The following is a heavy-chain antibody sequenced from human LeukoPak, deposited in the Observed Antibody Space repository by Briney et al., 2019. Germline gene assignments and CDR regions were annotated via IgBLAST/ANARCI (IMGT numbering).Heavy chain of an antibody. CDR1: GFTFSSYA. J-gene: IGHJ4*02. V-gene: IGHV3-23*01. Sequence: AGGSLRLSCAASGFTFSSYAMSWVRQAPGKGLEWVSAISGSGGSTYYADSVKGRFTISRDNSENTLYLQMNSLRAEDTAVYYCAKAYYYDSSGYYDRRNFDYWGQGTLVTVSS. D-gene: IGHD3-22*01. CDR2: ISGSGGST. CDR3: AKAYYYDSSGYYDRRNFDY.